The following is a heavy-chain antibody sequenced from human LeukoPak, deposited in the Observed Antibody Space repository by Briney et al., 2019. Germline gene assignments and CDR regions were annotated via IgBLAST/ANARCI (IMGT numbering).Heavy chain of an antibody. CDR3: ARHGGYCGGDCHDAFDI. CDR1: GFTFSSYW. J-gene: IGHJ3*02. D-gene: IGHD2-21*02. Sequence: GGSLRLSCAASGFTFSSYWMHWVRQAPGKGLVWVSRINSDGSSTSYADSVKGRFTISRDNAKNTLYLQMNGLRAEDTAVYYCARHGGYCGGDCHDAFDIWGQGTMVTVSS. CDR2: INSDGSST. V-gene: IGHV3-74*01.